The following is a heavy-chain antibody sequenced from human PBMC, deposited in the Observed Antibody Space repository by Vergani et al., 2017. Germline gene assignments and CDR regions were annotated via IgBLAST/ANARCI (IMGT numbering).Heavy chain of an antibody. D-gene: IGHD2/OR15-2a*01. CDR1: GFTFSSHS. J-gene: IGHJ6*03. CDR3: ARNPSPDGNRNSIYRYCYYCLDV. CDR2: ISSSGSSV. Sequence: EVQLVESGGGLVQPGGSLRLSCAVSGFTFSSHSMNWVRQAPGKGPEWLSYISSSGSSVYYADSVKGRFTISRDNAKNSLFLQMDSLRAGDTAVDYCARNPSPDGNRNSIYRYCYYCLDVWGKGTTVTVSS. V-gene: IGHV3-48*01.